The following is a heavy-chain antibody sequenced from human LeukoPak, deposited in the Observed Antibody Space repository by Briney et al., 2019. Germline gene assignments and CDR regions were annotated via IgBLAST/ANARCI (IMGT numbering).Heavy chain of an antibody. V-gene: IGHV1-8*01. CDR3: ASILYDTERSAFDI. D-gene: IGHD3-9*01. J-gene: IGHJ3*02. CDR2: MNPNSGNT. Sequence: ASVKVSCKASGYTFTSYDINWVRQATGQGLEWMGWMNPNSGNTGYAQKFQGRATMTRNTSISTAYMELSSLRSEDTAVYYCASILYDTERSAFDIWGQGTMVTVSS. CDR1: GYTFTSYD.